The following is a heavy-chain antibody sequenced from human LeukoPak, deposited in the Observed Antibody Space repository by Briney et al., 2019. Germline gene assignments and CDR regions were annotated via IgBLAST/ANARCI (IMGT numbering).Heavy chain of an antibody. D-gene: IGHD3-22*01. CDR1: GGSFSGYY. CDR3: ARHRLNPYYYDSSGLEDAFDI. Sequence: SETLSLTCAVYGGSFSGYYWSWIRQPPGKGLEWIGEINHSGSTNYNPSLKSRVTISVDTSKNQFSLKLSSVTAADTAVYYCARHRLNPYYYDSSGLEDAFDIWGQGTMVTVSS. CDR2: INHSGST. V-gene: IGHV4-34*01. J-gene: IGHJ3*02.